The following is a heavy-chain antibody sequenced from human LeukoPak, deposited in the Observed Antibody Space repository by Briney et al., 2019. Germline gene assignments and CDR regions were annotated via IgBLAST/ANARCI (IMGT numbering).Heavy chain of an antibody. V-gene: IGHV1-2*02. J-gene: IGHJ4*02. CDR3: AREKGFGELLFDY. Sequence: ASVKVSCKSSGYTFTGYYMHWVRQAPGQGLEWMGWINPNGGGTNYAQKFQGRVTMTRDTSISTAYMELSSLRSDDTAVYYCAREKGFGELLFDYWGQGTLVTVSS. D-gene: IGHD3-10*01. CDR1: GYTFTGYY. CDR2: INPNGGGT.